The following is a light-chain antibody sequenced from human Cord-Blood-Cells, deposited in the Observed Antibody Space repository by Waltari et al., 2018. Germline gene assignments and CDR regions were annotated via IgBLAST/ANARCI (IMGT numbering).Light chain of an antibody. CDR3: QPLNSDPRT. J-gene: IGKJ2*01. Sequence: DIKLTQSPSFLSASVGDRVTITCRASQGISSYLAWYQQKPGKAPKHLIYAASTLQSGVPSRFSGNGSGKEVTLTISSQQPEGFATYYCQPLNSDPRTFGQGTKLEIK. V-gene: IGKV1-9*01. CDR1: QGISSY. CDR2: AAS.